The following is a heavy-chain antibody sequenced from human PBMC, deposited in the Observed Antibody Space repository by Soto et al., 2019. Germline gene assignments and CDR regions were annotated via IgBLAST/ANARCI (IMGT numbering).Heavy chain of an antibody. V-gene: IGHV4-39*01. D-gene: IGHD1-26*01. J-gene: IGHJ4*02. CDR3: AGRRAGDYYFDY. Sequence: PSETLSLTCTVSGGSVISSSYYFFCIRQPPGKGLEWIGTIYYTGSTSYSPSLKSRVTISVDTSKTQFSLNLKSVTAADTAVYYCAGRRAGDYYFDYWGQGTLVTVSS. CDR1: GGSVISSSYY. CDR2: IYYTGST.